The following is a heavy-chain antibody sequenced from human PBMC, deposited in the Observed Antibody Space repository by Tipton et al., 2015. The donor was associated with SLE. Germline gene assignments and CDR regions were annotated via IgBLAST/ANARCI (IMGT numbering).Heavy chain of an antibody. J-gene: IGHJ4*02. CDR3: AREEGVLVVYAWGFDY. D-gene: IGHD2-8*02. V-gene: IGHV3-33*01. Sequence: RSLRLSCAASGFTFSSYGMHWVRQAPGKGLEWVAFIRYDGSNKYYADSVKGRFTISRDNAKNSLYLQMNSLRAEDTAVYYCAREEGVLVVYAWGFDYWGQGTLVTVSS. CDR1: GFTFSSYG. CDR2: IRYDGSNK.